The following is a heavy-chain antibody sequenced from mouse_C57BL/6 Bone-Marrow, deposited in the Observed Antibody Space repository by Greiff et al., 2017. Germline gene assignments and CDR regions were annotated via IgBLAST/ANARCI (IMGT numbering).Heavy chain of an antibody. Sequence: QVQLQQPGAELVMPGASVKLSCKASGYTFTSYWMHWVKQRPGQGLEWIGEIDPSDSYTNYNQKFKGKSTLTVDKSSSTAYMQLSSLTSEDSAVYYCAREDYYGRFDYWGQGTTRTVAS. D-gene: IGHD1-1*01. CDR3: AREDYYGRFDY. CDR2: IDPSDSYT. J-gene: IGHJ2*01. CDR1: GYTFTSYW. V-gene: IGHV1-69*01.